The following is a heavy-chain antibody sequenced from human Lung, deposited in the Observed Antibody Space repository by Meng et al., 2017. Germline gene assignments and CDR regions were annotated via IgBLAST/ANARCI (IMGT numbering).Heavy chain of an antibody. CDR3: ARGTPGRSYSDF. Sequence: QVHPVQSGAEVRKPGASVKVSCKSSDYTFTGYGVSWVRQAPGQGLEWMAWLGAHDGDRSHAPRFQGRVTVTADRLTATSFMGLRNLRYDDTAVYYCARGTPGRSYSDFWGQGTLVTVSS. J-gene: IGHJ4*02. CDR2: LGAHDGDR. V-gene: IGHV1-18*04. D-gene: IGHD3-10*01. CDR1: DYTFTGYG.